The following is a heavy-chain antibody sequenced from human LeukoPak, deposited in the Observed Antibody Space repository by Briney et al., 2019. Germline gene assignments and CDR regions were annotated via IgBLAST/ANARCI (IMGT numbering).Heavy chain of an antibody. J-gene: IGHJ5*02. Sequence: SETLSLTCAVYGGSFSGYYWSWIRQPPGKGLEWIGEINHSGSTNYNPSLKSRVTISVDTSKSQFSLKLSSVTAADTAVYYCARRWVVVVVPAAPTWFDPWGQGTLVTVSS. D-gene: IGHD2-2*01. CDR2: INHSGST. CDR1: GGSFSGYY. CDR3: ARRWVVVVVPAAPTWFDP. V-gene: IGHV4-34*01.